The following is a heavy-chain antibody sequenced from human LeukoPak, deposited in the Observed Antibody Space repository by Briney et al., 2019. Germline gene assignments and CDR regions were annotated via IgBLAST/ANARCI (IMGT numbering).Heavy chain of an antibody. CDR2: ISGSGGST. CDR3: AKGSSSGYYYYFDY. J-gene: IGHJ4*02. CDR1: GFTFSSYA. Sequence: GGSLRLSCAASGFTFSSYAMSWVRQAPGKGLEWVSAISGSGGSTYYADSVKGRFTISRDNSKNTLYLQMNSLRAEDTAVYHCAKGSSSGYYYYFDYWGQGTLVTVSS. D-gene: IGHD3-22*01. V-gene: IGHV3-23*01.